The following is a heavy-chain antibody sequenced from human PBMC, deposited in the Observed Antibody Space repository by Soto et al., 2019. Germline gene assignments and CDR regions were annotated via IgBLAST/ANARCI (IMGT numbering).Heavy chain of an antibody. CDR3: TTLRLDP. Sequence: SVKVSCKSSVYPLTTFYMNWVRQAPGQGLEWMGWVNPNTGVTKYSQKFQGRVTMTRDTSINTAYMELSGLTSDETAVYYCTTLRLDPWGQGTLVTVSS. J-gene: IGHJ5*02. D-gene: IGHD3-9*01. V-gene: IGHV1-2*02. CDR2: VNPNTGVT. CDR1: VYPLTTFY.